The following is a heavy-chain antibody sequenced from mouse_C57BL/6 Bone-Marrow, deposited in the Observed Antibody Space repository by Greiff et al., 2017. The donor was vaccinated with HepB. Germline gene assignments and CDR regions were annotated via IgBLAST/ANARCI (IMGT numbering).Heavy chain of an antibody. J-gene: IGHJ2*01. CDR1: GYTFTSYT. CDR3: ARPFYSGSSYGDY. Sequence: VQLVESGAELARPGASVKMSCKASGYTFTSYTMHWVKQRPGQGLEWIGYINPSSGYTKYNQKFKDKATLTADKSSSTAYMQLSSLTSEDSAVYYCARPFYSGSSYGDYWGQGTTLTVSS. D-gene: IGHD1-1*01. CDR2: INPSSGYT. V-gene: IGHV1-4*01.